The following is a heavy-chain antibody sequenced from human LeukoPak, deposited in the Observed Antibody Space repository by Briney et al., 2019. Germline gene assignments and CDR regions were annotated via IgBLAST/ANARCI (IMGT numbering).Heavy chain of an antibody. V-gene: IGHV1-18*01. Sequence: GASVKVSCKASGYTFTSYGVSWVRQAPGQGLEWMGWLSAYNGNISYAQKLQGRVTMTTDTSTSTAYMELRSLRSDDTAVYYCARVGFRGAYLYYFDYWGQGTLVTVSS. CDR3: ARVGFRGAYLYYFDY. D-gene: IGHD3-10*01. CDR2: LSAYNGNI. J-gene: IGHJ4*02. CDR1: GYTFTSYG.